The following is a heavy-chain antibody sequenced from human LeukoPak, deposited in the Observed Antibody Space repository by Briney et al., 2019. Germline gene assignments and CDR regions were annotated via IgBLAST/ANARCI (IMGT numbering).Heavy chain of an antibody. V-gene: IGHV1-18*01. CDR2: ISAYNGNT. J-gene: IGHJ6*02. CDR1: GYTFTSYG. D-gene: IGHD3-10*01. CDR3: ARDDASLKWFGELLPRWTYYYGMDV. Sequence: ASVKVSCKASGYTFTSYGISWVRQAPGQGLEWMGWISAYNGNTNYAQKLQGRVTMTTDTSTSTAYMELRSLRSDDTAVYYCARDDASLKWFGELLPRWTYYYGMDVWGQGTTVTVSS.